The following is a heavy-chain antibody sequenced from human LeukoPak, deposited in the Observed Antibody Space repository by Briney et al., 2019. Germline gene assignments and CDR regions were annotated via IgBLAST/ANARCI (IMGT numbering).Heavy chain of an antibody. CDR3: ARDPKIRKDAFDI. V-gene: IGHV3-7*01. CDR2: IKQDGNEK. Sequence: GGSLRLSCAASGFRFNTYWMSWVRQAPGKGLEWVANIKQDGNEKYYADSVKGRFTISRDNGKNSLDLQMNSLRAEDTAVYYCARDPKIRKDAFDIWGQGTMVTVSS. D-gene: IGHD5-12*01. CDR1: GFRFNTYW. J-gene: IGHJ3*02.